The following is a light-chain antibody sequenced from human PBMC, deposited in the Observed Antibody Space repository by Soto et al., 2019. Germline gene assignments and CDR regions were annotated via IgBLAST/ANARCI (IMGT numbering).Light chain of an antibody. CDR3: LLYYGGQLGV. CDR2: STN. J-gene: IGLJ2*01. Sequence: QTVVTQEPSLTVSPGGTVTLTCAPSSGAVTSGNYPNWFQQKPGQAPRALIYSTNHKYSWTPARFSGSLLGGKAALTLSGVQPDDEADYYCLLYYGGQLGVFGGGTKLTVL. V-gene: IGLV7-43*01. CDR1: SGAVTSGNY.